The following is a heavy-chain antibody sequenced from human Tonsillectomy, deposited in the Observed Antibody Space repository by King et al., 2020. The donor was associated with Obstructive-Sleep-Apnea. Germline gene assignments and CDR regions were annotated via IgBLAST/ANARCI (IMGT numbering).Heavy chain of an antibody. V-gene: IGHV3-53*04. D-gene: IGHD3-10*01. J-gene: IGHJ6*02. CDR2: IYSGGST. CDR1: GFTVSSNY. Sequence: EVQLVESGGGLVQPGGSLRLSCAASGFTVSSNYMSWVRQAPGKGLEWVSVIYSGGSTYYAASVKGRFTISSHNSTNTLYLQMNSLRAEDTAVYYCASRVLWFGELLYPSYGMDVWGQGTTVTVSS. CDR3: ASRVLWFGELLYPSYGMDV.